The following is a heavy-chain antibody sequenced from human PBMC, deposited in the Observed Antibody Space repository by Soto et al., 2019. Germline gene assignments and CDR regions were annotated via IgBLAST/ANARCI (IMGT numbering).Heavy chain of an antibody. CDR2: ISLDSGHT. CDR3: ARGASRMTFVGVTLGYSDY. J-gene: IGHJ4*02. V-gene: IGHV1-18*01. Sequence: QVQVVQSGAEMKKPGASVKVSCKASGFTFTTYGITWVRQAPGQGLEWMGWISLDSGHTNYARAVQGRVTMTTDTSTNTAYMELRSLRGDDTAVYYCARGASRMTFVGVTLGYSDYWGQGTQVTVSS. CDR1: GFTFTTYG. D-gene: IGHD3-16*01.